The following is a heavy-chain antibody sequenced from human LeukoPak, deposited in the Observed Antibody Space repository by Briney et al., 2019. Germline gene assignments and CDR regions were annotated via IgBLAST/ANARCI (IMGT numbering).Heavy chain of an antibody. V-gene: IGHV1-18*04. CDR2: ISAYNGNT. Sequence: ASVKVSCKASGYTFTSYGISWVRQAPGQGLEWMGWISAYNGNTNYAQKLQGRVTMTTDTSTSTAYMELRSLRPDDTAVYYCARPHSYYDILTGYAQDYFDYWGQGTLVTVSS. J-gene: IGHJ4*02. CDR3: ARPHSYYDILTGYAQDYFDY. D-gene: IGHD3-9*01. CDR1: GYTFTSYG.